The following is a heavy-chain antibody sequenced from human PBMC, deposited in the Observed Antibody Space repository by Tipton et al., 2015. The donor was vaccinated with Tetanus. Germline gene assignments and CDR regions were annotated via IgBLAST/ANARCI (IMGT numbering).Heavy chain of an antibody. J-gene: IGHJ4*02. D-gene: IGHD3-3*01. CDR1: GGSVRSGDYQ. V-gene: IGHV4-61*08. Sequence: VKPSETLSLTCSVSGGSVRSGDYQWNWIRQPPGKGLEWLAYISNSGRTNSNYSLKSRITISQDKSKNQFSLRLTSVTAADTAVYYCARANYDFPKKGPFDSWGPGSLVIVSS. CDR2: ISNSGRT. CDR3: ARANYDFPKKGPFDS.